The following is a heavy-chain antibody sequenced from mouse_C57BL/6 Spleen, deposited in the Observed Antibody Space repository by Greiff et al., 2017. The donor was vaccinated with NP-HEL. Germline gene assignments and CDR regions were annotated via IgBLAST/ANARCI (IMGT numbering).Heavy chain of an antibody. J-gene: IGHJ2*01. CDR2: ISYSGST. Sequence: EVQLQQSGPGMVKPSQSLSLTCTVTGYSITSGYDWHWIRHFPGNKLEWMGYISYSGSTNYNPSLKSRISITHDTSKNHFFLKLNSVTTEDTATYYCAREGGWYYFDYWGQGTTLTVSS. CDR3: AREGGWYYFDY. V-gene: IGHV3-1*01. CDR1: GYSITSGYD. D-gene: IGHD1-1*02.